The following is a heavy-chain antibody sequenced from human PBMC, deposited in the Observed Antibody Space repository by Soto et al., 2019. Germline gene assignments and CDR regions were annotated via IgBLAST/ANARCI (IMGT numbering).Heavy chain of an antibody. CDR1: GFTLSPYW. CDR3: ARDADASGWYHYGFDV. V-gene: IGHV3-7*01. J-gene: IGHJ6*02. D-gene: IGHD6-19*01. CDR2: IKKDGSEE. Sequence: EVQLVESGGGLVQPGGSLRLSCAASGFTLSPYWMNWVRQAPGKGLEWVANIKKDGSEEYYVDSVKGRFIISRDNAKNSLYLQMNYLTVEDTAVYYCARDADASGWYHYGFDVWGQGTMVTVSS.